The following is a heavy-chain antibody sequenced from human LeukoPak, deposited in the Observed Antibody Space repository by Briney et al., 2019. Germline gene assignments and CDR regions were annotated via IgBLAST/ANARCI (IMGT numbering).Heavy chain of an antibody. J-gene: IGHJ3*02. CDR2: ISYDGSNK. CDR3: ARDQDENYGGNFDAFDI. Sequence: QPGRSLRLSCAASGFTFSSYAMHGVRQAPGKGLEWVAVISYDGSNKYYADSVKGRFTISRDNSKNTLYLQMNSLRAEDTAVYYCARDQDENYGGNFDAFDIWGQGTMVTVSS. V-gene: IGHV3-30-3*01. CDR1: GFTFSSYA. D-gene: IGHD4-23*01.